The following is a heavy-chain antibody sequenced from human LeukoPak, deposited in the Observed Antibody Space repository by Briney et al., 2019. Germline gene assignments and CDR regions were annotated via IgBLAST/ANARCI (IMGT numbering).Heavy chain of an antibody. D-gene: IGHD3-16*02. Sequence: PVASLRLSCAASGFTLSNAWMSWVRQAPGKGLKWVGRIKSKTDGGTTDYAAPVKGRFTISRDDSKNTLYLQMNSLKTEDTAVYTCTIVTAGYGYVWGSYRYIYFDYWGQGTLVTVSS. CDR2: IKSKTDGGTT. CDR1: GFTLSNAW. V-gene: IGHV3-15*01. CDR3: TIVTAGYGYVWGSYRYIYFDY. J-gene: IGHJ4*02.